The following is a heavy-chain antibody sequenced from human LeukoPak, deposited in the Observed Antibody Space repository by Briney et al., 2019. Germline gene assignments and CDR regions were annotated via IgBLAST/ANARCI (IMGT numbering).Heavy chain of an antibody. CDR2: ITRSGSTT. D-gene: IGHD3-22*01. V-gene: IGHV3-11*01. CDR1: GFTFSDYY. CDR3: ARRYYYDSSGYLH. Sequence: GGSLRLSCAASGFTFSDYYMTWIRQAPGKGLEWVSYITRSGSTTYYADSVKGRFTISRDNAKNSLFLQMNSLRAEDTAVYYCARRYYYDSSGYLHWGQGTLVTVSS. J-gene: IGHJ4*02.